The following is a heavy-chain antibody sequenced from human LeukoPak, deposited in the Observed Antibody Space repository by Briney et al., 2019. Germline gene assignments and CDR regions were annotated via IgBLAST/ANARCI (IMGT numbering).Heavy chain of an antibody. CDR2: IYYSGST. V-gene: IGHV4-39*01. CDR1: GGSISSSSYY. Sequence: PSETLSLTCTVSGGSISSSSYYWGWIRQPPGKGLEWIGSIYYSGSTYYNPSLKSRVTISVDTSKNPFSLKLSSVTAADTAVYYCANSIAARRKYFDLWGRGTLVTVSS. CDR3: ANSIAARRKYFDL. J-gene: IGHJ2*01. D-gene: IGHD6-6*01.